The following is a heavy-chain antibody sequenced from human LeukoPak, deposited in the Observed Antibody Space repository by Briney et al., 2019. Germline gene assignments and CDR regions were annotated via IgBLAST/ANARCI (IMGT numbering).Heavy chain of an antibody. D-gene: IGHD6-13*01. CDR1: GGTFSSYT. J-gene: IGHJ3*02. Sequence: ASVKVSCKASGGTFSSYTISWVRQAPGQGLEWMGRIIPILGIANYAQKFQGRVTITADKSTSTAYMELSSLRSEDTAVYYCARGLAAAGTNAFDIWGQGTMVTVSS. CDR3: ARGLAAAGTNAFDI. V-gene: IGHV1-69*02. CDR2: IIPILGIA.